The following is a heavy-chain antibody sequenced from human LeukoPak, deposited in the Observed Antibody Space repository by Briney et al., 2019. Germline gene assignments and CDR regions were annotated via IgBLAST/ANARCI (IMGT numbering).Heavy chain of an antibody. CDR2: INPNSGGT. D-gene: IGHD5-18*01. J-gene: IGHJ4*02. CDR3: AREYSYGYNFDY. Sequence: ASVKVSCKASGYTFTGYYMHWVRQATGQGLEWMGRINPNSGGTNYAQKFQGRVTMTRDTSISTAYMELSRLRSDDTAVYYCAREYSYGYNFDYWGQGTLVTVSS. CDR1: GYTFTGYY. V-gene: IGHV1-2*06.